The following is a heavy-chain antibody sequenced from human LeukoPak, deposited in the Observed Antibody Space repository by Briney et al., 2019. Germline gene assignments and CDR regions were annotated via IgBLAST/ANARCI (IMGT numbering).Heavy chain of an antibody. CDR3: ATYLLYSSSWPPGYYYMDV. CDR1: GGSISSSSYY. CDR2: IYYSGST. J-gene: IGHJ6*03. D-gene: IGHD6-13*01. V-gene: IGHV4-39*07. Sequence: SETLSLTCTVSGGSISSSSYYWGWIPQPPGRGLEWIVSIYYSGSTYYNPSPKIRFTISVDTSTNHFSLKLSSVTAADTAVYYCATYLLYSSSWPPGYYYMDVWGKGTTVTVSS.